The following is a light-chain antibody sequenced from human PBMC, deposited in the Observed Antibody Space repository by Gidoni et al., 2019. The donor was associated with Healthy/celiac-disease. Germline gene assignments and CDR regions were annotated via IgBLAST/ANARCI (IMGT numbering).Light chain of an antibody. CDR2: VGTGGIGG. Sequence: QPVLTPPPSASASLGASVTLTCTLSSGYSTYKVDGYQQRPGKGPRFVRRVGTGGIGGSKGDGIPDRFSVLGSGLNRYLTSKNSQEEDESNCVYVFGTGTKVTVL. J-gene: IGLJ1*01. CDR3: V. CDR1: SGYSTYK. V-gene: IGLV9-49*01.